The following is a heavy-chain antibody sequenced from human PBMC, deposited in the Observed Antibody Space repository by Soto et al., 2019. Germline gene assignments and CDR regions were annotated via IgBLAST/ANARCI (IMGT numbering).Heavy chain of an antibody. CDR3: ARDLSGTGLDI. Sequence: KSSETLYLTCNVSGDSIGRFYWSWIRQSAEKGLEWIGRVYSTGGTAYNPALKGRVTISLDRSNNHVSLEMNSVTAADTAVYFCARDLSGTGLDIWGRGTRVTVSS. D-gene: IGHD1-26*01. CDR1: GDSIGRFY. V-gene: IGHV4-4*07. CDR2: VYSTGGT. J-gene: IGHJ6*02.